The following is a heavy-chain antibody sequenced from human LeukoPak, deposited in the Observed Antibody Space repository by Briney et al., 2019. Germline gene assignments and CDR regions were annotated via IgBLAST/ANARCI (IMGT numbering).Heavy chain of an antibody. Sequence: NPSETLSLTCAVYGGSFSGYYWSWIRQPPGKGLEWIGEINHSGSTNYNPSLKSRVTISVDTSKNQFSLKLSSVTAADTAVYYCARGSTSARWFDPWGQGTLVTVSS. CDR3: ARGSTSARWFDP. D-gene: IGHD2-2*01. J-gene: IGHJ5*02. V-gene: IGHV4-34*01. CDR2: INHSGST. CDR1: GGSFSGYY.